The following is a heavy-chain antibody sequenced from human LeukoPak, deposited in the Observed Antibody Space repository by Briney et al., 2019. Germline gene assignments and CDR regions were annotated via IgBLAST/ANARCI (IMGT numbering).Heavy chain of an antibody. CDR2: IYTSGST. CDR1: GGCISSGSYY. CDR3: ARGRYCSGGSCYSSWFDP. J-gene: IGHJ5*02. Sequence: SETLSLTCTVSGGCISSGSYYWSWIRQPAGKGLEWIGRIYTSGSTNYNPSLKSRVTMSVDTSKNQFSLKLSSVTAADTAVYYCARGRYCSGGSCYSSWFDPWGQGTLVTVSS. V-gene: IGHV4-61*02. D-gene: IGHD2-15*01.